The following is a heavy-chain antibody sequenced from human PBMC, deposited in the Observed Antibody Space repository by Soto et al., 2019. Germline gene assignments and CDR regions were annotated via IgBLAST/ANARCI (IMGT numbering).Heavy chain of an antibody. Sequence: GASVKVSCKASGYTFTSYYMHWVRQAPGQGLEWMGIINPSGGSTSYAQKFQGRVTMTRDTSTGTVYMELSSLRSEDTAVYYCARSTVGATADLQHWGQGTLVTVSS. CDR2: INPSGGST. CDR1: GYTFTSYY. J-gene: IGHJ1*01. D-gene: IGHD1-26*01. V-gene: IGHV1-46*01. CDR3: ARSTVGATADLQH.